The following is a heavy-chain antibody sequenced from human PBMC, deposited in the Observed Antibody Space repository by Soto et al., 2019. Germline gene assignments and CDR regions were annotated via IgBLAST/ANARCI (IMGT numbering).Heavy chain of an antibody. CDR3: ARDWVQQWLARDYYYGMDV. Sequence: ASVKVSCKASGYTFTSYGISWVRQAPGQGLDWMGWISAHNGNTNYVQKFQGRVTMTTDTPTGTAYMELRSLRSDDTAVYYCARDWVQQWLARDYYYGMDVWGQGTTVTVSS. J-gene: IGHJ6*01. CDR1: GYTFTSYG. CDR2: ISAHNGNT. V-gene: IGHV1-18*01. D-gene: IGHD6-19*01.